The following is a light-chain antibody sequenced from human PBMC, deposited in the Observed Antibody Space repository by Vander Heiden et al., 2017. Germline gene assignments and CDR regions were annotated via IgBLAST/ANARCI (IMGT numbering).Light chain of an antibody. Sequence: QSVLTQPPSVSGAPGQMVTISCTGSRSNIGAGFDVHWYQQLPGAAPKLLIYGKSNRPSGVPDRFSDSKSDTSASLAITGLQAEDEADYYCQSYDSSLSAWVFGGGTKLTV. CDR3: QSYDSSLSAWV. CDR1: RSNIGAGFD. CDR2: GKS. J-gene: IGLJ3*02. V-gene: IGLV1-40*01.